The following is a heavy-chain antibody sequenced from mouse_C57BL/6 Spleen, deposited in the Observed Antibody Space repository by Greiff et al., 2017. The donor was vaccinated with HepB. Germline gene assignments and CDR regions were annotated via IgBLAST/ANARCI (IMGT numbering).Heavy chain of an antibody. V-gene: IGHV1-50*01. CDR3: ARRRGYYDYDYAMDY. CDR2: IDPSDSYT. Sequence: HVQLQQPGAELVKPGASVKLSCKASGYTFTSYWMQWVKQRPGQGLEWIGEIDPSDSYTNYNQKFKGKATLTVDTSSSTAYMQLSSLTSEDSAVYYCARRRGYYDYDYAMDYWGQGTSVTVSS. J-gene: IGHJ4*01. D-gene: IGHD2-4*01. CDR1: GYTFTSYW.